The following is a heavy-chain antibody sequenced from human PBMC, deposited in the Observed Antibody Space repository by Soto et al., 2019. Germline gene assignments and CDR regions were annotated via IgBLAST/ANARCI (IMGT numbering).Heavy chain of an antibody. CDR1: GGSISSYY. Sequence: SETLSLTCTVSGGSISSYYWSWIRQPPGKGLEWIGYIYYSGSTNYNPSLKSRVTISVDTSKNQFSLKLSSVTAADTAVYYCARDRRVGLFLLLPDGYNWFVPWGQGTLVTVFS. CDR3: ARDRRVGLFLLLPDGYNWFVP. J-gene: IGHJ5*02. V-gene: IGHV4-59*01. D-gene: IGHD3-22*01. CDR2: IYYSGST.